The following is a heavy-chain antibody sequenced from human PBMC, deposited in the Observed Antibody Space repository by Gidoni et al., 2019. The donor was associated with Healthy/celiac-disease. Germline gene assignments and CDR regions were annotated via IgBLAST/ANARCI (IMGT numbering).Heavy chain of an antibody. Sequence: ELQLVESGGGLVQPGRSLRLSCAASGFTFDDFAMHWVRKAPGKGLEWVLGISWNSGSTGYADSVKGRVTISRDNAKNSLYLQMNSLRAEDTALYYCAKDRDSSSSSHYAMDVWGQGTTVTVSS. CDR3: AKDRDSSSSSHYAMDV. CDR2: ISWNSGST. D-gene: IGHD6-6*01. CDR1: GFTFDDFA. J-gene: IGHJ6*02. V-gene: IGHV3-9*01.